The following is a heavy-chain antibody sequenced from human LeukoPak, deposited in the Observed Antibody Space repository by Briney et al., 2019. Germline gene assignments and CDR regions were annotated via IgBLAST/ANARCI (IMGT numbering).Heavy chain of an antibody. D-gene: IGHD3-9*01. CDR2: TIPIFGTA. CDR3: ARAISYYDILTDYMDV. CDR1: GYTFTSYA. Sequence: GASVKVSCKASGYTFTSYAMNWVRQAPGQGLEWMGGTIPIFGTANYAQKFQGRVTITADESTSTAYMELSSLRSEDTAVYYCARAISYYDILTDYMDVWGKGTTVTISS. V-gene: IGHV1-69*13. J-gene: IGHJ6*03.